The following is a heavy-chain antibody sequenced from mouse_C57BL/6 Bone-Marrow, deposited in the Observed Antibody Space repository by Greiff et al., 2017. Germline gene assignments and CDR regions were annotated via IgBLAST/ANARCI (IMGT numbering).Heavy chain of an antibody. CDR1: GYTFTDYY. CDR2: INPYNGGS. V-gene: IGHV1-19*01. J-gene: IGHJ4*01. Sequence: EVQLQQSGPVLVKPGASVKMSCKASGYTFTDYYMNWVKQTHGKSLEWIGVINPYNGGSSYNPKFKGKATSTVDKSSSTDYMELNSLTSEDSEVYYCARFPIYYDYPYYAMDYWGQGTSVTVSS. D-gene: IGHD2-4*01. CDR3: ARFPIYYDYPYYAMDY.